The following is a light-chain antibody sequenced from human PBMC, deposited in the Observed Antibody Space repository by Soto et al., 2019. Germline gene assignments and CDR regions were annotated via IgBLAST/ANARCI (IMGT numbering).Light chain of an antibody. J-gene: IGLJ2*01. CDR2: AVN. CDR1: SSDVGNYKY. CDR3: SSYTTSRSYVV. V-gene: IGLV2-14*01. Sequence: QSALTPPASVSGSPGQSITISCTGTSSDVGNYKYVSWYQQLPGKAPRLIIYAVNNRPSGVSDRFSGSKSYNTASLTISGLQAEDEADYYCSSYTTSRSYVVFGGGTKVTVL.